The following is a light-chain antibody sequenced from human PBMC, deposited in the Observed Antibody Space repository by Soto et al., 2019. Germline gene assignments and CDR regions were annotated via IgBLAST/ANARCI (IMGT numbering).Light chain of an antibody. CDR2: DND. J-gene: IGLJ3*02. V-gene: IGLV1-51*01. Sequence: QSVLTQPPSVSAAPGQNVTISCSGTNSNIGNNYVSWYQQFPGTAPKLLIYDNDQRPSGIPDRFSGSKSGTSATLGITGLQTGDEADYYCGAWDTSGDLHCVFGGGTKLTVL. CDR3: GAWDTSGDLHCV. CDR1: NSNIGNNY.